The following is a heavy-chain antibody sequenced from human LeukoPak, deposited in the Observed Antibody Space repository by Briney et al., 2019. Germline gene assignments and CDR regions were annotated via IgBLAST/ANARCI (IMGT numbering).Heavy chain of an antibody. CDR1: GFTFSTSW. V-gene: IGHV3-74*01. CDR2: INTDGSST. Sequence: GGSLRLSCAASGFTFSTSWMHWVRHAPGKGRVWVSRINTDGSSTSHADSVKGRFTISRDNAKNTLYLQMNSLRAEDTAVYYCARGGLEQWLAFDYWGQGTLVTVSS. J-gene: IGHJ4*02. D-gene: IGHD6-19*01. CDR3: ARGGLEQWLAFDY.